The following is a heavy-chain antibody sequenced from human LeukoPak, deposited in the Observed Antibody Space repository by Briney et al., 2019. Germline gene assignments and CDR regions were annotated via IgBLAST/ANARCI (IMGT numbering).Heavy chain of an antibody. J-gene: IGHJ3*02. CDR2: INHSGST. CDR1: GGSLSDNY. D-gene: IGHD3-10*01. CDR3: ARGGYGPGNNRFRVFDI. V-gene: IGHV4-34*01. Sequence: SETLSLTCAVYGGSLSDNYWSWIRQPPGKGLEWIGEINHSGSTSYNPSLKSRVTISVDTSKNQFSLKLTSVTAADTAVYYCARGGYGPGNNRFRVFDIWGQGTMVTVSS.